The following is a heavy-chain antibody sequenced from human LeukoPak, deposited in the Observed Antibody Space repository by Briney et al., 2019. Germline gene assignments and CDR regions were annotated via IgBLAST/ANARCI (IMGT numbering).Heavy chain of an antibody. D-gene: IGHD3-10*01. CDR2: ISWNSGSI. CDR3: ARWPTYGSGSYIDY. J-gene: IGHJ4*02. Sequence: GGSLRLSCAASGFTFSSYAMSWVRQAPGKGLEWVSGISWNSGSIGYADSVKGRFTISRDNAKNSLYLQMNSLRAEDTALYYCARWPTYGSGSYIDYWGQGTLVTVSS. V-gene: IGHV3-9*01. CDR1: GFTFSSYA.